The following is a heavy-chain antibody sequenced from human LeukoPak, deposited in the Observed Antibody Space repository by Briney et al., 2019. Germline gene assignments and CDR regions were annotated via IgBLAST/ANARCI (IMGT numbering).Heavy chain of an antibody. Sequence: GGSLRLSCAASGFTFSSYAMSWVRQAPGKGLEWVSSISDSGGYTPYADSVKGRFTISRDNSKNTLYLQMNSLRAEDTAVYYCAKDGDILTGFDYWGQGTLVTVSS. V-gene: IGHV3-23*01. J-gene: IGHJ4*02. CDR1: GFTFSSYA. D-gene: IGHD3-9*01. CDR3: AKDGDILTGFDY. CDR2: ISDSGGYT.